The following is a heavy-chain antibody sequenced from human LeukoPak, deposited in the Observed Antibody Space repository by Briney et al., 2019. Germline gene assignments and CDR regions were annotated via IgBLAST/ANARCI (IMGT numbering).Heavy chain of an antibody. CDR3: ARRAGIAARRGDFYYYLDV. Sequence: SETLSLTCTVSGGSISSGSYYWSWIRQPAGKGLEWIGRIYTSGSTNYNPSLKSRVTISVDTSKNQFSLKLRSVTAADTAVYYCARRAGIAARRGDFYYYLDVWGKGTTVTVSS. CDR2: IYTSGST. D-gene: IGHD6-6*01. J-gene: IGHJ6*03. V-gene: IGHV4-61*02. CDR1: GGSISSGSYY.